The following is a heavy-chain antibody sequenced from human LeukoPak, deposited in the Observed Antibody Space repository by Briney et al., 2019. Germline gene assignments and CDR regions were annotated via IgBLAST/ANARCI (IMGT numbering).Heavy chain of an antibody. V-gene: IGHV1-2*02. D-gene: IGHD4-17*01. Sequence: ASVTVSFTGSGYTFTVYYIHWVRQAPEQGGEWMGWINPTHGGTNYAQKFQGRVTMTRDTSISTAYMEVSRLRSDDTAMYYCAIVTTADGYWGQGTLLTVSS. J-gene: IGHJ4*02. CDR3: AIVTTADGY. CDR1: GYTFTVYY. CDR2: INPTHGGT.